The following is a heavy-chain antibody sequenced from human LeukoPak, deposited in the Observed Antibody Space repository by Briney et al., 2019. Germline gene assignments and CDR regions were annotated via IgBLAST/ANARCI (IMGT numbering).Heavy chain of an antibody. D-gene: IGHD3-16*01. CDR1: GFTFDDYT. J-gene: IGHJ4*02. CDR3: AKDKGGGALFDY. Sequence: GGSLRLSCAASGFTFDDYTMHWVRQAPGKGLEWVSLISWDGGSTYYADSVKGRFTISRDNSKNSLYLQMNSLRTEDTALYYCAKDKGGGALFDYWGQGTLVTVSS. V-gene: IGHV3-43*01. CDR2: ISWDGGST.